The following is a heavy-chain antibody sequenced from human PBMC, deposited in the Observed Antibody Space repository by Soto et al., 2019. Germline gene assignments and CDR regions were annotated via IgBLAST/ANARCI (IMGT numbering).Heavy chain of an antibody. CDR2: ISSSSSTI. J-gene: IGHJ3*02. CDR3: ARDYRRRFGVVMAYVVDAFDI. Sequence: GGSLRLSCAASGFTFSSYSMNWVHQAPGKGLEWVSYISSSSSTIYYADSVKGRFTISRDNAKNSLYLQMNSLRDEDTAVYYCARDYRRRFGVVMAYVVDAFDIWGQGTMVTVSS. V-gene: IGHV3-48*02. D-gene: IGHD3-3*01. CDR1: GFTFSSYS.